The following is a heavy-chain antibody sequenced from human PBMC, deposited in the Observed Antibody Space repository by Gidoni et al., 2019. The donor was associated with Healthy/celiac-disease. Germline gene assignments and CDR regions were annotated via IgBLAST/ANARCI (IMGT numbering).Heavy chain of an antibody. CDR2: INHSGST. D-gene: IGHD3-16*02. V-gene: IGHV4-34*01. CDR1: GGSFSGYY. CDR3: ASKYYDYVWGSYRFFDY. J-gene: IGHJ4*02. Sequence: QVQLQQWGAGQLKPSEPLSLTCSVSGGSFSGYYWRWIRQPPGKGREWIGEINHSGSTNYNPSLKSRVTISVDTSKNQFSLKLSSVTAADTAVYYCASKYYDYVWGSYRFFDYWGQGTLVTVSS.